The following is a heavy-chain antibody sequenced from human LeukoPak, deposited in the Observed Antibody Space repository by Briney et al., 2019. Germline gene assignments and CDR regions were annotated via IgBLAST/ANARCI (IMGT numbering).Heavy chain of an antibody. CDR1: GFTFNSYA. CDR3: AKDQSSSWYSAADY. CDR2: IWYDGSNK. V-gene: IGHV3-33*06. D-gene: IGHD6-13*01. Sequence: GGSLRLSCATSGFTFNSYAMSWVRQAPGKGLEWVAVIWYDGSNKYYADSVKGRFTISRDNSKNTLYLQMNSLRAEDTAVYYCAKDQSSSWYSAADYWGQGTLVTVSS. J-gene: IGHJ4*02.